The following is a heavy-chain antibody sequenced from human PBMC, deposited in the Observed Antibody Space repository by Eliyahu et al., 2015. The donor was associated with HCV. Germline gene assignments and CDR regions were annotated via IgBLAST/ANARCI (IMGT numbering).Heavy chain of an antibody. CDR1: GFTFSNHP. D-gene: IGHD1-26*01. CDR2: ISYDENNE. Sequence: QVQLVESGGGVVQPGGXLXLSCAASGFTFSNHPMHWLRQAPGEGLEWVVLISYDENNEYYLDSVKGRFTISRDNLKNMVYLQMNSLRAEDTAIYYCARGYTGSCIDKWGQGTLVTVSS. CDR3: ARGYTGSCIDK. J-gene: IGHJ4*02. V-gene: IGHV3-30*04.